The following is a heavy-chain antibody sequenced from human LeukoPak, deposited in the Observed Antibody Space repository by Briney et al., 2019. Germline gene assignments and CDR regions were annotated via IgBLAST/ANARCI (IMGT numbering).Heavy chain of an antibody. CDR1: GFTFSSYA. D-gene: IGHD3-22*01. V-gene: IGHV3-23*01. CDR3: AKDTHYYDSSGYPGPGY. Sequence: PGGSLRLSCAASGFTFSSYAMSLVRQAPGKGLEWVSASSSSGGSTYYADSVKGRFTISRDNSKNTLYLQMNSLRAEDTAVYYCAKDTHYYDSSGYPGPGYWGQGTLVTVSS. J-gene: IGHJ4*02. CDR2: SSSSGGST.